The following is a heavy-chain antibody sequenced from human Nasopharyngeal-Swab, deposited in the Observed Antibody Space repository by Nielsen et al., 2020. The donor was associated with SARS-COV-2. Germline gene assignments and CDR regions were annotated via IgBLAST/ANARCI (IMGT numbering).Heavy chain of an antibody. D-gene: IGHD5-12*01. CDR3: ATEDIVATMLQIGYYFDY. CDR2: IKRDGSEK. Sequence: WIRQPPGKGLEWVANIKRDGSEKYYVDSVKGRFTISRDNAKNSLFLQMNSLRAEDTAVYYCATEDIVATMLQIGYYFDYWGQGTLVTVSS. J-gene: IGHJ4*02. V-gene: IGHV3-7*01.